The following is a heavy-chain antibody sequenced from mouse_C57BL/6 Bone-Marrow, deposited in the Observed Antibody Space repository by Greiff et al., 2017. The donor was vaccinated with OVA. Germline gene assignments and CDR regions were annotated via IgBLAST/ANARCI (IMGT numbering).Heavy chain of an antibody. CDR2: INPYNGDT. CDR1: GYSFTGYF. J-gene: IGHJ4*01. D-gene: IGHD2-2*01. V-gene: IGHV1-20*01. Sequence: VQLQQSGPELVKPGDSVKISCKASGYSFTGYFMNWVMQSHGKSLEWIGRINPYNGDTFYNQKFKGKATLTVDKSSSTAHMELRSLTSEDSAVYYCARSGGYDAFYAMDYWGQGTSVTVSS. CDR3: ARSGGYDAFYAMDY.